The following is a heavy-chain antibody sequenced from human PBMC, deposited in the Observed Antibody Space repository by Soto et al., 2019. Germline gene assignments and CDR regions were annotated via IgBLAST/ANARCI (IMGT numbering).Heavy chain of an antibody. J-gene: IGHJ4*02. CDR2: IYYSGST. Sequence: SETLSLTCTVSGGSISSYYWSWIRQPPGKGLEWIGYIYYSGSTNYNTSLKSRVTISVDTSKNQVSLKLSSVTTADTAVYYCARRYGGNFDYWGQGTLVTVSS. D-gene: IGHD1-26*01. CDR1: GGSISSYY. CDR3: ARRYGGNFDY. V-gene: IGHV4-59*01.